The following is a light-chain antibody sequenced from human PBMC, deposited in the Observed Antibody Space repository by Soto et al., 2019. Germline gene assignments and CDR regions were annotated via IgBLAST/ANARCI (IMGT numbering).Light chain of an antibody. Sequence: LTQPRSVSGSPGQSVTISCTGTSSDVGGYNYVSWYQQHPGKAPKLMIYDVSKRPSGVPDRFSGSKSGNTASLTIFGLQAEDEADYYCCSYAGSYTSYNYGFGTGTKVTVL. CDR3: CSYAGSYTSYNYG. V-gene: IGLV2-11*01. CDR2: DVS. J-gene: IGLJ1*01. CDR1: SSDVGGYNY.